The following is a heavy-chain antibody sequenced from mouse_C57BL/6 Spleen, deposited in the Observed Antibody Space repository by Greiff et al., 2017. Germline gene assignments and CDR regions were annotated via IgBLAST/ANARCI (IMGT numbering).Heavy chain of an antibody. CDR2: INPSDGGT. D-gene: IGHD1-1*01. V-gene: IGHV1-53*01. CDR3: AREGTTVVADWYFDV. CDR1: GYTFTSYW. Sequence: VQLVESGTELVKPGASVKLSCKASGYTFTSYWMHWVKQRPGQGLEWIGNINPSDGGTNYNEKFKSKATLTVDKSSSTAYMQLSSLTSEDSAVYYCAREGTTVVADWYFDVWGTGTTVTVSS. J-gene: IGHJ1*03.